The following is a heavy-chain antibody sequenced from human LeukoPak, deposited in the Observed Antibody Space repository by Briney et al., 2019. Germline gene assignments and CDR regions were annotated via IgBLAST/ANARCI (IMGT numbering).Heavy chain of an antibody. D-gene: IGHD2-15*01. V-gene: IGHV3-7*01. Sequence: GGSLRLSCAASGFTFSSYGMHWVRQAPGKGLEWVANIKQDGSEKYYVDSVKGRFTISRDNSKNTLYLQMNSLRAEDTAVYYCASPVSVVVARVDYWGQGTLVTVSS. CDR1: GFTFSSYG. J-gene: IGHJ4*02. CDR3: ASPVSVVVARVDY. CDR2: IKQDGSEK.